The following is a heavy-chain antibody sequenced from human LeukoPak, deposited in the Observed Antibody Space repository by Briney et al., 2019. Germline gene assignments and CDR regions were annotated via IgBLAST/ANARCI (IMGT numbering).Heavy chain of an antibody. J-gene: IGHJ3*02. D-gene: IGHD3-22*01. V-gene: IGHV3-23*01. CDR1: GVTFNTYA. Sequence: GGSLRLSCAASGVTFNTYAMSWVRQAPGKGLEWVAVTGGSDDSTHYADSVKGRFTISRDNSKNSLYLQMNSLRAEDTAVYYCASIYDSSGYYKGDDAFDIWGQGTMVTVSS. CDR2: TGGSDDST. CDR3: ASIYDSSGYYKGDDAFDI.